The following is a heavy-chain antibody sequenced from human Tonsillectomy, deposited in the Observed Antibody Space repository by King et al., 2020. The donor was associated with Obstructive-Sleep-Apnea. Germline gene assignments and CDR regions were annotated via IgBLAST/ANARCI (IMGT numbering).Heavy chain of an antibody. CDR1: GGSMSSYY. V-gene: IGHV4-59*01. Sequence: VQMQESGPGLVKPSETLSLTCTVSGGSMSSYYWSWIRQPPGKGLEWIGYIYYSGSTNYNPSRKSRVTISVDTSKNQFSLKLSSVNAADTAVYYCARNVWVYDNSGYYPDYWGQGTLVIVSS. J-gene: IGHJ4*02. CDR3: ARNVWVYDNSGYYPDY. D-gene: IGHD3-22*01. CDR2: IYYSGST.